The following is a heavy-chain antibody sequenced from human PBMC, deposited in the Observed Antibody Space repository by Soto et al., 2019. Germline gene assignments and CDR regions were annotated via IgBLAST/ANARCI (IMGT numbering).Heavy chain of an antibody. CDR3: ARDKLRWSDRAGFDY. J-gene: IGHJ4*02. V-gene: IGHV1-69*13. CDR2: IIPIFGTA. Sequence: GASVKVSCKASGGTFSSYAISWVRQAPGQGLEWMGGIIPIFGTANYGQKFQGRVTITADESTSTAYMELSSLRSEDTAVYYCARDKLRWSDRAGFDYWGQGTLVTVSS. CDR1: GGTFSSYA. D-gene: IGHD4-17*01.